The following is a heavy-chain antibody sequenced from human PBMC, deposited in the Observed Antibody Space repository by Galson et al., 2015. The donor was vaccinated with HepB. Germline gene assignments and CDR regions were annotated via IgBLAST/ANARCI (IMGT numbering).Heavy chain of an antibody. D-gene: IGHD5-18*01. Sequence: SLRLSCAASGFTFSDYYMSWIRQAPGKGLEWVSYISSSSSYTNYADSVKGRFTISRDNAKNSLYLQMNSLRAEDTAVYYCARVGPPGTAMVNNWYFDLWGRGTLVTVSS. V-gene: IGHV3-11*06. CDR1: GFTFSDYY. CDR3: ARVGPPGTAMVNNWYFDL. J-gene: IGHJ2*01. CDR2: ISSSSSYT.